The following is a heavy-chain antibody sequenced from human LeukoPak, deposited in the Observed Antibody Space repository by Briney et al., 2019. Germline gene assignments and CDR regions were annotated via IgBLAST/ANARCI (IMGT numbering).Heavy chain of an antibody. D-gene: IGHD2-8*02. CDR2: ISWNSGSI. CDR1: GFTFDDYA. V-gene: IGHV3-9*03. Sequence: GGSLRLSCAAAGFTFDDYAMHWVRQAPGKGLEWVSGISWNSGSIDYADSVKGRFTISRDNAKNSLYLQMNSLRAEDMALYYCAKDEFVASDFTGAFDIWGQGTMVTVSS. CDR3: AKDEFVASDFTGAFDI. J-gene: IGHJ3*02.